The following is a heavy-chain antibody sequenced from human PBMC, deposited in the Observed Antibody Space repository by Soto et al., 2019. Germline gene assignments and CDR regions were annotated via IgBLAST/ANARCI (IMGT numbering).Heavy chain of an antibody. D-gene: IGHD3-22*01. CDR3: ARGAPENDSSGYYYLD. CDR1: GGTFSSYA. V-gene: IGHV1-69*13. CDR2: IIPIFGTA. J-gene: IGHJ4*02. Sequence: SVKVSCKASGGTFSSYAISWVRQAPGQGLEWMGGIIPIFGTANYAQKFQGRVTITADESTSTACMELSSLRSEDTAVYYCARGAPENDSSGYYYLDWGQGTLVTVSS.